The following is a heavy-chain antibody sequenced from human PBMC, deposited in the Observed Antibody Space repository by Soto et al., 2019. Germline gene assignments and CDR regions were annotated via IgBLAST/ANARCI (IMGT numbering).Heavy chain of an antibody. CDR1: GGSISSGGYY. Sequence: SETLSLTCTVSGGSISSGGYYWSWIRQHPGKGLEWIGYIYHSGSTYYNPSLKSRVTISVDTSKNQFSLKLSSVTAADTAVYYCVREDYYDSSGYYDWGQGTLVTV. V-gene: IGHV4-31*03. D-gene: IGHD3-22*01. CDR2: IYHSGST. J-gene: IGHJ4*02. CDR3: VREDYYDSSGYYD.